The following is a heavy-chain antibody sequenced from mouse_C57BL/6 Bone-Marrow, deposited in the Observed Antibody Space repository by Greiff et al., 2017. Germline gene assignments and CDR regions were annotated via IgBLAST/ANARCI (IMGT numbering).Heavy chain of an antibody. J-gene: IGHJ1*03. D-gene: IGHD1-2*01. CDR1: GFPFTSGYY. V-gene: IGHV12-3*01. Sequence: QVQLKESGPGLVKPSQSLFLTCSITGFPFTSGYYWIWIRQSPGKPLEWMGYIPHSGETFYNPSLQSPISITRETSKNQFFLQLNSVTTEDTAMYYCAGDSTGYGHWYFDVWGTGTTVTVSS. CDR2: IPHSGET. CDR3: AGDSTGYGHWYFDV.